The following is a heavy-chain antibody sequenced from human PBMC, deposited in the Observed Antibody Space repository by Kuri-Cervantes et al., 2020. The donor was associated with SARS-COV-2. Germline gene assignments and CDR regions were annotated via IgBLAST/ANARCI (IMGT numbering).Heavy chain of an antibody. CDR3: ALVNITGTTANWFDP. V-gene: IGHV4-34*01. Sequence: SETLSLTCTVSGGSFSGYYWSWIRQPPGKGLEWIGEINHSGSTNYNPSLKSRVTISVDTSKNQFSLKLSSVTAADTAVYYCALVNITGTTANWFDPWGQGTRVTVSS. D-gene: IGHD1-20*01. J-gene: IGHJ5*02. CDR2: INHSGST. CDR1: GGSFSGYY.